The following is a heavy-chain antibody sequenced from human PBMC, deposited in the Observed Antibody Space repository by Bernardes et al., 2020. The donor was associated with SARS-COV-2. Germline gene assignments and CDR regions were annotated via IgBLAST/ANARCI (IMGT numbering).Heavy chain of an antibody. CDR2: MTPNSGNT. J-gene: IGHJ5*02. CDR3: ARANGYSYGKGSQAWLDP. CDR1: GYTFTSYD. V-gene: IGHV1-8*01. D-gene: IGHD5-18*01. Sequence: ASVKVSCKASGYTFTSYDINWVRQATGQGLEWMGWMTPNSGNTGYAQKFQGRVTMTRNTSISTAYMELSSLRSEDTAVYYCARANGYSYGKGSQAWLDPWGKGHRVT.